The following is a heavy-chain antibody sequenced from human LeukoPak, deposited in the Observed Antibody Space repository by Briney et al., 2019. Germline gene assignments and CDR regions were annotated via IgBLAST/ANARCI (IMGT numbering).Heavy chain of an antibody. CDR1: GYTFTTSG. Sequence: ASLKVSCKASGYTFTTSGINWVRQAPGQGLEWMGCINVYNGNTNYAQKLQGRVTMTTDTSTSTAYMELRSLRSDDTAVYYCARDRFTGGWGVYYYYGMDVWGQGTTVTVSS. D-gene: IGHD2-8*02. CDR2: INVYNGNT. CDR3: ARDRFTGGWGVYYYYGMDV. V-gene: IGHV1-18*01. J-gene: IGHJ6*02.